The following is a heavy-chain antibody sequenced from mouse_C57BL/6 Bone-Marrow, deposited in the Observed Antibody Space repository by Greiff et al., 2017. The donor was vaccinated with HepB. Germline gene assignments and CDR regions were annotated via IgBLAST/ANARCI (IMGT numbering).Heavy chain of an antibody. CDR3: ARDCYYFDY. J-gene: IGHJ2*01. CDR2: ISYDGSN. V-gene: IGHV3-6*01. CDR1: GYSITSGYY. Sequence: EVQLQESGPGLVKPSQSLSLTCSVTGYSITSGYYWNWIRQFPGNKLEWMGYISYDGSNNSNPSRKNRIAITRDTSKNQFFLKLNSVTTEDTATYYCARDCYYFDYWGQGTTLTVSS.